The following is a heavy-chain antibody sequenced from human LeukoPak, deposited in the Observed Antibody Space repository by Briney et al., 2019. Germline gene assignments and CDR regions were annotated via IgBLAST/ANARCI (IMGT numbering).Heavy chain of an antibody. J-gene: IGHJ6*02. CDR1: GYTFTRYY. Sequence: ASVTVSCKASGYTFTRYYMHWVRQAPGQGLEWMGWINPNSGGTNYAQKFQGRVTMTRDTSISTAYMELSRLRSDDTAVYYCARVFAVAGTDYGMDVWGQGTTVTVSS. CDR3: ARVFAVAGTDYGMDV. V-gene: IGHV1-2*02. CDR2: INPNSGGT. D-gene: IGHD6-19*01.